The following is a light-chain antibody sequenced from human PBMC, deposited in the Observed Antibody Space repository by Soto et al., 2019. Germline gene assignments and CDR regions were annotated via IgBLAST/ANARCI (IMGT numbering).Light chain of an antibody. CDR3: CSYAGSSYV. V-gene: IGLV2-23*01. CDR2: EGS. J-gene: IGLJ1*01. CDR1: SSDVGSYNL. Sequence: QSALTRPASVSGSPGQSITISCTGTSSDVGSYNLVSWYQQHPGKAPKLMIYEGSKRPSGVSNRFSGSKSGNTASLTISGLQAEDEADYYCCSYAGSSYVFGTGTKVTVL.